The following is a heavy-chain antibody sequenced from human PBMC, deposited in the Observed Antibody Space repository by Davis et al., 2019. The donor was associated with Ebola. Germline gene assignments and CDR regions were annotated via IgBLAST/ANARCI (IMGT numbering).Heavy chain of an antibody. Sequence: AASVKVSCKASGYTFTSYGISWVRQAPGQGLEWMGWISAYNGNTNYAQKLQGRVTMTTDTSTSTAYMELRSLRSDDTAVYYCARSITIFGVVMYAPYGMDVWGQGTTVTVSS. J-gene: IGHJ6*02. CDR3: ARSITIFGVVMYAPYGMDV. V-gene: IGHV1-18*04. CDR1: GYTFTSYG. CDR2: ISAYNGNT. D-gene: IGHD3-3*01.